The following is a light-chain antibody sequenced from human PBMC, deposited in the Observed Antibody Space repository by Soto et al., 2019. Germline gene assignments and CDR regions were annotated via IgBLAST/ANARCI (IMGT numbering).Light chain of an antibody. Sequence: EIVMTQSPATLSVSPGERATLSCRASQSVSINLAWYQQKPGQAPRLLMYGASTRATGIPARFSGSGSGTEFTLTISSLQSEEFAVYYCQHYNNWPPWTFGQGTKVEIK. CDR2: GAS. CDR1: QSVSIN. V-gene: IGKV3-15*01. CDR3: QHYNNWPPWT. J-gene: IGKJ1*01.